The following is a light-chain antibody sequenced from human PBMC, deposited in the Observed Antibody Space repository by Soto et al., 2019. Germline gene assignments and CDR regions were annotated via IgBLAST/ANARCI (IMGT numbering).Light chain of an antibody. Sequence: DIQMTQSPSTLSASVGDIVTITCRATLSVGTWLAWCQHNPGKAPKVLVYKASDLKCAVPSRLSGSGSGTEFTLTINRLQPDEFATYYCPHYRGSCPWTCGQGTKVEI. CDR1: LSVGTW. CDR2: KAS. V-gene: IGKV1-5*03. CDR3: PHYRGSCPWT. J-gene: IGKJ1*01.